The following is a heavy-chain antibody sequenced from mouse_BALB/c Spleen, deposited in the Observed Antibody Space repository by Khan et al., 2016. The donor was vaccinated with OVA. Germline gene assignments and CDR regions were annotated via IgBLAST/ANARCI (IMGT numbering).Heavy chain of an antibody. CDR2: VNPSNGGT. V-gene: IGHV1-18*01. Sequence: EVQLQQSGPDLVKPGASVKISSKASGYSFTAYYMHWVQESHGKTLECIGRVNPSNGGTTYNQKFRGQAILTVDKSASTGDKEHRSLTAEESAVDYGGRGGEFWHYWGQGTLVTFSA. CDR1: GYSFTAYY. CDR3: GRGGEFWHY. J-gene: IGHJ3*01.